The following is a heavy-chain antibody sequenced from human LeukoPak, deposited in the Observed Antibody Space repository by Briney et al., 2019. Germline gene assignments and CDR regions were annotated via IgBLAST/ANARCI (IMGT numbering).Heavy chain of an antibody. J-gene: IGHJ5*02. CDR1: GGSLSSSRYF. CDR3: TRGYGYYLGQFDP. Sequence: SETLSLTRTVSGGSLSSSRYFWAWIRQSPGKGLDWIGSIYNSGTTYYIASLKSRVTMSLDRSKNQFSLKLNSVTAADTAVYYCTRGYGYYLGQFDPWGQGTLVTVSS. V-gene: IGHV4-39*07. CDR2: IYNSGTT. D-gene: IGHD3-22*01.